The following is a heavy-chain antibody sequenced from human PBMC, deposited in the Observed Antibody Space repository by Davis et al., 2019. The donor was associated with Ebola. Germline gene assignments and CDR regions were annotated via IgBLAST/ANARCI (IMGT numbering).Heavy chain of an antibody. CDR3: AKEGRWELFVDY. CDR2: ISGSGGST. CDR1: GFTFDDYG. J-gene: IGHJ4*02. Sequence: GESLKISCAASGFTFDDYGMSWVRQAPGKGLEWVSAISGSGGSTYYADSVKGRFTISRDNSKNTLYLQMNSLRAEDTAVYYCAKEGRWELFVDYWGQGTLVTVSS. D-gene: IGHD1-26*01. V-gene: IGHV3-23*01.